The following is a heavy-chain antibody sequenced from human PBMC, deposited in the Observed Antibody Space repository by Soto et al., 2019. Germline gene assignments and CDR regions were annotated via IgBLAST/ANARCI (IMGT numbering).Heavy chain of an antibody. D-gene: IGHD2-2*01. J-gene: IGHJ5*02. CDR2: ISSNSNYR. CDR3: ARARSTTWSGTTRGWFDP. Sequence: GGSLRLSCEASGFTLKNYTMNWVRQAPGKGLEWVSSISSNSNYRYYADSVKVRFTISRDNAKNALYLQMSSLRAEDTAVYYCARARSTTWSGTTRGWFDPWGRGTLVTVSS. V-gene: IGHV3-21*06. CDR1: GFTLKNYT.